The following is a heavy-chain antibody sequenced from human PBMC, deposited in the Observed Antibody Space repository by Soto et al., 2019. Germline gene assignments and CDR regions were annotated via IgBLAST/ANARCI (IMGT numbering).Heavy chain of an antibody. CDR2: IYYSGST. D-gene: IGHD3-9*01. J-gene: IGHJ6*02. V-gene: IGHV4-59*01. Sequence: PSETLSLTCNVSGGSISSYYWNWIRQPPGKGLEWIGYIYYSGSTDYNPSLRSRVTISVDTSKNQFSLKLSSVTAADTAVYYCVREFRGDYDILTGYYYYGMDVWGQGTKVTVSS. CDR3: VREFRGDYDILTGYYYYGMDV. CDR1: GGSISSYY.